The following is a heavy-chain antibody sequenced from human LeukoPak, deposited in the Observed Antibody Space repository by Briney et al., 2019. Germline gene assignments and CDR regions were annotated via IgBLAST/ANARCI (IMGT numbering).Heavy chain of an antibody. D-gene: IGHD2-2*01. CDR3: ARERIVVVPAATPGVCYYYYGMDV. J-gene: IGHJ6*02. CDR2: INPSGGST. Sequence: ASVKVSCKASGYTFTSYYMHWVRQAPGQGLEWMGIINPSGGSTSYAQKFQGRVTMTRDTSTSTVYMELSSLRSEDTAVYYCARERIVVVPAATPGVCYYYYGMDVWGQGTTVTVSS. V-gene: IGHV1-46*01. CDR1: GYTFTSYY.